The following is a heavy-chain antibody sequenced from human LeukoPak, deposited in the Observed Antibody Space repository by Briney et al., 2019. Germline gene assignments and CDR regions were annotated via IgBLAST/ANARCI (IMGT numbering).Heavy chain of an antibody. Sequence: SETLSLTCTVSGGYISSYYWSWIRQPPGKGLEWIGYVYYSGSTNYNPSLKSRVTISIDTSKNQFSLKLSSVTAADTAVYYCARATAGEPIAYWGQGTLVTVSS. CDR2: VYYSGST. J-gene: IGHJ4*02. CDR1: GGYISSYY. CDR3: ARATAGEPIAY. D-gene: IGHD6-13*01. V-gene: IGHV4-59*01.